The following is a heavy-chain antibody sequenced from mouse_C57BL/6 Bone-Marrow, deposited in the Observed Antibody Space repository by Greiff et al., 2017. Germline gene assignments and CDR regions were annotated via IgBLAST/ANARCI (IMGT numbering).Heavy chain of an antibody. Sequence: QVQLQQSGPGLVKPSQSLFLTCSITGFPITSGYYWIWIRQSPGKPLEWMGYITHSGETFYNPSLQSPISITRETSKNQFFLQLNSVTTEDTAMYYCAGVPYGNYAMDYWGQGTSVTVSS. J-gene: IGHJ4*01. CDR2: ITHSGET. CDR1: GFPITSGYY. V-gene: IGHV12-3*01. D-gene: IGHD2-1*01. CDR3: AGVPYGNYAMDY.